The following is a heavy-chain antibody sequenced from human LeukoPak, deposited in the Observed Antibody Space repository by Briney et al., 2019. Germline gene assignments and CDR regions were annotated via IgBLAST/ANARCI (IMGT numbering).Heavy chain of an antibody. V-gene: IGHV1-24*01. Sequence: ASVKVSCKVSGYTLTELSMHWVRQAPGKGLEWMGGFDPEDGETIYAQKFQGRVTMTEDTSTDTAYMELSSLRSEDTAVYYCATDTRYYGSGSSPFGAFDIWGQGTMVTVSS. J-gene: IGHJ3*02. CDR2: FDPEDGET. CDR1: GYTLTELS. CDR3: ATDTRYYGSGSSPFGAFDI. D-gene: IGHD3-10*01.